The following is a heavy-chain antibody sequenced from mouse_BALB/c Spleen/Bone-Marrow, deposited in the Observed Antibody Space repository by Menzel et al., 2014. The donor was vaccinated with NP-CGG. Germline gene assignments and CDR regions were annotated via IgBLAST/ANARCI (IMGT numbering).Heavy chain of an antibody. CDR1: GFTFTDYY. Sequence: DVMLVESGGGLVQPGGSLRLSCATSGFTFTDYYMNWVRRPPGKALEWLALIRNKAYGYTTEYSASVKGRFTISRDSSQNILYLQMNTLRAEDSATYYCARDMGGLLFDSWGQGTTLSVSS. V-gene: IGHV7-3*02. J-gene: IGHJ2*01. CDR3: ARDMGGLLFDS. D-gene: IGHD1-1*01. CDR2: IRNKAYGYTT.